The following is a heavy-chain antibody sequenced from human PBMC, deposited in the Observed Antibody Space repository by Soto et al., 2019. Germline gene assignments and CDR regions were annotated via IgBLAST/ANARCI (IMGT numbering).Heavy chain of an antibody. D-gene: IGHD6-19*01. CDR1: GYTFTGYY. CDR2: INPNSGGT. CDR3: ARGGGSSGWWDQKLFDY. Sequence: GASVKVSCKASGYTFTGYYMHWVRQAPGQGLEWMGWINPNSGGTNYAQKFQGRVTMTRDTSISTAYMELSRLRSDDTAVYYCARGGGSSGWWDQKLFDYWGQGTLVTVSS. J-gene: IGHJ4*02. V-gene: IGHV1-2*02.